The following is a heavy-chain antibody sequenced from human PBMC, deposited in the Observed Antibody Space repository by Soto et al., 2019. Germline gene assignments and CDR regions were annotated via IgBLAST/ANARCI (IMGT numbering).Heavy chain of an antibody. CDR1: AFTFSNYV. CDR3: AKSIAAAADFYFDY. D-gene: IGHD6-13*01. Sequence: EVQLLESGGGLVQPGGSLRLSCAASAFTFSNYVMNWVRQAPGKGLEWVSTISGSGGSTYYADSVKGRFTISRDNSKNTLYLQMNSLRAEDTAVYYCAKSIAAAADFYFDYCGQGTLVTASS. CDR2: ISGSGGST. J-gene: IGHJ4*02. V-gene: IGHV3-23*01.